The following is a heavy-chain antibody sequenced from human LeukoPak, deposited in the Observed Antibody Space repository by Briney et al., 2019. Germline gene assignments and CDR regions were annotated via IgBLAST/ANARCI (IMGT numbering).Heavy chain of an antibody. D-gene: IGHD4-11*01. CDR3: ATVISRYFDL. CDR1: GGSISSGTYY. Sequence: SETLSLTCTVSGGSISSGTYYWNWIRQPLGKGLEWIGYIYHIGSTYYNPSLKSRVTISVDRSKNQFSPKLSSVTAADTAVYYCATVISRYFDLWGRGTLVTVSS. V-gene: IGHV4-30-2*01. J-gene: IGHJ2*01. CDR2: IYHIGST.